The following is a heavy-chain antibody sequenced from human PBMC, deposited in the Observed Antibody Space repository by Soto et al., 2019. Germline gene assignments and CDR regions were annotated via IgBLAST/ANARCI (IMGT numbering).Heavy chain of an antibody. CDR2: IIPIFGTA. Sequence: GASVKVSCKASGCTFSSYAISWVRQAPGQGLEWMGGIIPIFGTANYAQKFQGRVTITADESTSTAYMELSSLRSEDTAVYYCAKDNWNYGFRYYYYGMDVWGQGTTVTVSS. D-gene: IGHD1-7*01. CDR1: GCTFSSYA. J-gene: IGHJ6*02. V-gene: IGHV1-69*13. CDR3: AKDNWNYGFRYYYYGMDV.